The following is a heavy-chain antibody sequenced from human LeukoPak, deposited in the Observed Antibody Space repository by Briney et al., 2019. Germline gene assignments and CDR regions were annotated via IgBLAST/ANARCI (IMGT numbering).Heavy chain of an antibody. V-gene: IGHV3-7*01. CDR3: ARALYSSSWYRPSYYYHMDV. J-gene: IGHJ6*03. Sequence: GGSLRLSCAASGFTFSSYWMSWVRQAPGKGLEWVANIKQDGSEKYYVDSVKGRFTISRDNAKNSLYLQMNSLRAEDTAVYYCARALYSSSWYRPSYYYHMDVWGKGTTVTVSS. D-gene: IGHD6-13*01. CDR2: IKQDGSEK. CDR1: GFTFSSYW.